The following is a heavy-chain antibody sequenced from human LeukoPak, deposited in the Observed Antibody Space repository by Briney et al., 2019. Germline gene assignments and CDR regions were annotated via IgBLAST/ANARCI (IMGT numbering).Heavy chain of an antibody. CDR1: GFTFSSHW. CDR2: IYYSGST. J-gene: IGHJ4*02. Sequence: AGGSLRLSCAASGFTFSSHWMHWVRQPPGKGLEWIGSIYYSGSTYYNPSLKSRVTISVDTSKNQFSLKLSSVTAADTAVYYCARLDCSGGSCYPLDYWGQGTLVTVSS. CDR3: ARLDCSGGSCYPLDY. D-gene: IGHD2-15*01. V-gene: IGHV4-39*01.